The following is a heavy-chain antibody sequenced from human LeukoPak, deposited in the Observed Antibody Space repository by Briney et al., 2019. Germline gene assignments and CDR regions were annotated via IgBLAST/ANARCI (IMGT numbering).Heavy chain of an antibody. Sequence: ASVKVSCKASGGTFSNYAISWVRQAPGQGLEWIGRITPIFGTANYAQKFQGRVTITTDEFTSTVYMELSSLRSEDTAVYYCAREHLYGSGSCFDYWGQGTLATVSS. V-gene: IGHV1-69*05. CDR1: GGTFSNYA. J-gene: IGHJ4*02. CDR3: AREHLYGSGSCFDY. D-gene: IGHD3-10*01. CDR2: ITPIFGTA.